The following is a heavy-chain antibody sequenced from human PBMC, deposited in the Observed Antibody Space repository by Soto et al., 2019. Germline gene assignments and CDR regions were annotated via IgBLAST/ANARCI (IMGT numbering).Heavy chain of an antibody. CDR3: ATNGSSVVLDS. Sequence: GGSMKVSCKASGDTFNIYTFNWVRQAPGQGLEWMGGIFAMFGSPHNAEKFQHRLTITADDSTTTVYMELSDLRSEDTAVYYCATNGSSVVLDSWGQGTLVTVSS. J-gene: IGHJ4*02. V-gene: IGHV1-69*13. CDR1: GDTFNIYT. D-gene: IGHD3-10*01. CDR2: IFAMFGSP.